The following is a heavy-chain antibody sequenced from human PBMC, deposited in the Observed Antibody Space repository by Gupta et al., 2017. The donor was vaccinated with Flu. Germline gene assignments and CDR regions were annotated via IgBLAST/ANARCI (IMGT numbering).Heavy chain of an antibody. Sequence: LSSHAMHWVRQAEGKGLEWVASVWYDGNEKYYADSVEGRFTISRDNSRNIVYLQMNSLTVADTAMDYCGRDPTTVISYVDYWGQGTLVTVSS. CDR1: LSSHA. V-gene: IGHV3-33*01. CDR3: GRDPTTVISYVDY. D-gene: IGHD4-4*01. J-gene: IGHJ4*02. CDR2: VWYDGNEK.